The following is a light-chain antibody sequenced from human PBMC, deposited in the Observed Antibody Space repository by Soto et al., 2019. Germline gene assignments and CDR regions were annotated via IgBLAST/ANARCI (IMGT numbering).Light chain of an antibody. Sequence: QSVLTQPPSVSAAPGQKVTISCSGSSSNIGNNYVSWYQQLPGTAPKLLIYDNNKRPSGIPDRFSGSKSGTSATLGITGLQTGDEADYYCGTWDSSLSDYVLGKGTKVTVL. CDR1: SSNIGNNY. CDR3: GTWDSSLSDYV. J-gene: IGLJ1*01. CDR2: DNN. V-gene: IGLV1-51*01.